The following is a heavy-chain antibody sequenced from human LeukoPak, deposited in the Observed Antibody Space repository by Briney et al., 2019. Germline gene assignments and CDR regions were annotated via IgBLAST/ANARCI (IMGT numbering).Heavy chain of an antibody. CDR3: ARPTYCGSNCYFNFDY. J-gene: IGHJ4*02. Sequence: ASVKVSCKTSGYTFATYFMHWVRQAPGQGLEWMGYIKPNSGVTNYAQKFRGRVTMTWDTSISTAYIELSGLTSDDTAIYYCARPTYCGSNCYFNFDYWGQGTLVTVSS. D-gene: IGHD2-21*02. CDR2: IKPNSGVT. CDR1: GYTFATYF. V-gene: IGHV1-2*02.